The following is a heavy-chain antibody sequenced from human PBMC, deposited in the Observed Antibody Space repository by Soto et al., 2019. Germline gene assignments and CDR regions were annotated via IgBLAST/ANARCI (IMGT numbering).Heavy chain of an antibody. CDR1: GFSFSSYS. V-gene: IGHV3-48*01. J-gene: IGHJ3*01. D-gene: IGHD2-15*01. CDR3: ARNSCRGGSCYGAFDL. CDR2: IGSSGTSI. Sequence: PGGSLRLSCAASGFSFSSYSMNWVRQAPGKGLEWISYIGSSGTSIYNADSVKGRFTVSRVNAKNSLYLQMSGLRAEDTGVYYCARNSCRGGSCYGAFDLWGQGTMVTVSS.